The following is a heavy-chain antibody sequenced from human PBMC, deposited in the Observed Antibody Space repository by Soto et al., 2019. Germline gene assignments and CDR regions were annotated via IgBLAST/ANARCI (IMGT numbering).Heavy chain of an antibody. V-gene: IGHV3-23*01. CDR3: AKDENYYDSSGYFDY. Sequence: GGSLRLSCAASGFSFNNYAMSWVRQAPGKGLEWVSVINGRGGTTYYAASVKGRFTISRDNSKNTLYLQMNSLRAEDTATYYCAKDENYYDSSGYFDYWGRGTLVTVSS. CDR2: INGRGGTT. D-gene: IGHD3-22*01. CDR1: GFSFNNYA. J-gene: IGHJ4*02.